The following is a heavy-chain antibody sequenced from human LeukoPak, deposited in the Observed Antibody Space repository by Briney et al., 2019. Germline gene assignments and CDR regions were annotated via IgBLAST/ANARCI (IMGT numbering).Heavy chain of an antibody. Sequence: ASVRVSCTASGYTFTGYYMHWVRQAPGQGLEWMGWINPNSGGTNYAQKFQGRVTMTRDTSISTAYMELSRLRSDDTAVYYCARNPDPYKWNDNYYYYMDVWGKGTTVTVSS. D-gene: IGHD1-1*01. J-gene: IGHJ6*03. CDR3: ARNPDPYKWNDNYYYYMDV. CDR1: GYTFTGYY. CDR2: INPNSGGT. V-gene: IGHV1-2*02.